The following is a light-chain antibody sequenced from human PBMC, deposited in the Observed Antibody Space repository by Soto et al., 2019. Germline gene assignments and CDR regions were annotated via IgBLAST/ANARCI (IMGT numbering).Light chain of an antibody. CDR3: ISYTRISTYV. CDR2: DVN. J-gene: IGLJ1*01. Sequence: QSVLTQPASVSGSPGQSIAISCTGTSSDVGAYNYVSWHQHHPGKVPKLMIYDVNSRPSGVSNRFSGSKSGNTASLTISGLQAEDEADYYCISYTRISTYVFGTGTKLTVL. CDR1: SSDVGAYNY. V-gene: IGLV2-14*03.